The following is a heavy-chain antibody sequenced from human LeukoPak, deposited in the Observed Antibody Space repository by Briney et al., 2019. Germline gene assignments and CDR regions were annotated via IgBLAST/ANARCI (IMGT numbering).Heavy chain of an antibody. CDR2: FDPEDGET. J-gene: IGHJ3*02. D-gene: IGHD2-2*03. CDR1: GYTLTELS. Sequence: GASVKVSCKVSGYTLTELSMHWVRQAPGKGLEWMGGFDPEDGETIYAQKFQGRVTMTEDTSTDTAYMELRSLRSDDTAVYYCARGYGYCSSTNGSLPAANDAFDIWGQGTMVTVSS. CDR3: ARGYGYCSSTNGSLPAANDAFDI. V-gene: IGHV1-24*01.